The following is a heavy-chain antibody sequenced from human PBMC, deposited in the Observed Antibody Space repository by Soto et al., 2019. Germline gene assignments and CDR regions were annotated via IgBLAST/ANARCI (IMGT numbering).Heavy chain of an antibody. J-gene: IGHJ6*03. Sequence: QMQLVESGVRVVQPGRSLRLSGEAFGFTFSEYGMHWVRQPPGKGLEWVAIISYDGSQKYYSDSVTGRFTVSRDNSKNTMYLQMNSLGAGDTAVYYWAKGVVRAGVPGYYSMDVWGKGITVTVSS. V-gene: IGHV3-30*18. CDR2: ISYDGSQK. D-gene: IGHD3-10*01. CDR1: GFTFSEYG. CDR3: AKGVVRAGVPGYYSMDV.